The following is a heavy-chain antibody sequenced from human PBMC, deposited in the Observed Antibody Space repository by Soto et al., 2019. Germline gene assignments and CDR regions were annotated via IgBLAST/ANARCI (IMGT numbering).Heavy chain of an antibody. V-gene: IGHV1-69*12. D-gene: IGHD5-12*01. CDR2: IVPIVDTS. CDR3: VRVVAIPGYPDN. Sequence: QVQLVQSGAEVRQPASSVKVSCKTSGGTFSSYAISWVRQAPGQGLEWMGGIVPIVDTSTYAQKFQGRVTITADESTSTVYMELRSLRSDDTVVYYCVRVVAIPGYPDNWGQGTLVTVSS. CDR1: GGTFSSYA. J-gene: IGHJ4*02.